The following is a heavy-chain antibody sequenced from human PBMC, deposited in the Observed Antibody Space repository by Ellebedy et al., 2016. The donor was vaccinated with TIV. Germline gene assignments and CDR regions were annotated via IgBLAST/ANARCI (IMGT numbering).Heavy chain of an antibody. CDR3: ARLLSVSWYCIDY. CDR2: VSSSGSN. Sequence: MPSETLSLTCAVSGGSIISTNWWSWVRQPPGKALEWIGYVSSSGSNNYSPSLKSRVTISMNTSKNQFSLKLTSVTAADPAVYYCARLLSVSWYCIDYWGQGTLVTVSS. V-gene: IGHV4-4*02. D-gene: IGHD6-13*01. J-gene: IGHJ4*02. CDR1: GGSIISTNW.